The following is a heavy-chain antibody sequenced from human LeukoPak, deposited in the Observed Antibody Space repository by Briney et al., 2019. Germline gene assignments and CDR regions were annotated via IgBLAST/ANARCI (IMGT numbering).Heavy chain of an antibody. CDR3: ARLLWFGELLYWFDP. CDR1: GGSISSYY. Sequence: SETLSLTCTVSGGSISSYYWSWIRQPPGKGLEWIGYIYTSGSTNYNPSLKSRVTISVDTSKNQFSLKLSSVTAADTAVYYCARLLWFGELLYWFDPWGQGTLVTVSS. CDR2: IYTSGST. D-gene: IGHD3-10*01. J-gene: IGHJ5*02. V-gene: IGHV4-4*09.